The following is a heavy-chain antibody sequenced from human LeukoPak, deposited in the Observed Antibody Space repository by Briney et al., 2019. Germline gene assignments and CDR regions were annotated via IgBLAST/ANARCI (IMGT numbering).Heavy chain of an antibody. CDR2: VSGSGGHT. J-gene: IGHJ4*02. CDR1: GFIFSIYA. D-gene: IGHD2-8*02. V-gene: IGHV3-23*01. CDR3: ARDRSTVTGHCTGDDCYAELG. Sequence: GGSLRLSCEASGFIFSIYAMSWVRQAPGKGLQWVAAVSGSGGHTYSADWVKGRFTVSRDNSKNRLYLQMNSLRVEDTAVYYCARDRSTVTGHCTGDDCYAELGRGQGTQVIVSS.